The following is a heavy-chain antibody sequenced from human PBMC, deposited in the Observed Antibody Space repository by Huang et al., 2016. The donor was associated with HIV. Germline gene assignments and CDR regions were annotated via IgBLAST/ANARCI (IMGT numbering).Heavy chain of an antibody. CDR1: GGSISTHY. CDR3: ARDHHDFWRGYRRMYFFDH. V-gene: IGHV4-59*11. J-gene: IGHJ4*02. CDR2: IDYRGST. Sequence: QVQLQESGPGLVKPSETLSLTCTVSGGSISTHYWGWIRQPPGKGLAWIGRIDYRGSTNYSPSPKSRVTIFLDTSKNQFSLRVNSVTAADTAMYYCARDHHDFWRGYRRMYFFDHWGQGTLVTVSS. D-gene: IGHD3-3*01.